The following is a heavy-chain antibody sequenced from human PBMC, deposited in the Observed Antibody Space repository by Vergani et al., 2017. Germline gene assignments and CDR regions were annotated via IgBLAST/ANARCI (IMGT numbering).Heavy chain of an antibody. D-gene: IGHD3-3*01. CDR3: AKGGYDFWXVDY. Sequence: VQLVESGGGVVQPGRSLRLSCAASGFTFSSYGMHWVRQAPGKGLEWVAVISYDGSNKYYADSVKGRFTISRDNSKNTLYLQMNSLRAEDTAVYYCAKGGYDFWXVDYWGQGTLVTVSS. V-gene: IGHV3-30*18. CDR1: GFTFSSYG. CDR2: ISYDGSNK. J-gene: IGHJ4*02.